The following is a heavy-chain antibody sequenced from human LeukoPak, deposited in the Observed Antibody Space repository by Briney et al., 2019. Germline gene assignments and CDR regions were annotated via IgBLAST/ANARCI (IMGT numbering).Heavy chain of an antibody. CDR1: GFTFDDYA. CDR3: AKGWSPTTVGCFDP. CDR2: ISWNSGSI. V-gene: IGHV3-9*01. J-gene: IGHJ5*02. Sequence: GGSLRLSCAASGFTFDDYAMHWVRQAPGKGLEWVSGISWNSGSIGYADSVKGRFTISRDNAKNSLYLQMNSLRAEDTALYYCAKGWSPTTVGCFDPWGQGTLVTVSS. D-gene: IGHD4-11*01.